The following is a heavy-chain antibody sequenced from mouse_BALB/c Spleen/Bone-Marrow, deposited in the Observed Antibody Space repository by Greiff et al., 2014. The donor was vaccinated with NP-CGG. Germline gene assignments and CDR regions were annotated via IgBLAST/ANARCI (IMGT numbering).Heavy chain of an antibody. CDR2: IYPGDGDT. V-gene: IGHV1-87*01. CDR3: ARTTMITTGGYYAMDY. Sequence: VQLVESGAELARPGASVKLSCKASGYTLTSYWMQWVKQRPGQGLEWIGAIYPGDGDTRYTQKFKGKATLTADKSSSTAYVQLSSLASEDSAVYYCARTTMITTGGYYAMDYWGQGTSVTVSS. J-gene: IGHJ4*01. CDR1: GYTLTSYW. D-gene: IGHD2-4*01.